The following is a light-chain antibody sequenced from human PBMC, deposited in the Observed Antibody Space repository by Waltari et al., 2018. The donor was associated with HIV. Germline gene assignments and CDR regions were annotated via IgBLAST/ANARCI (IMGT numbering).Light chain of an antibody. CDR1: QNISSY. J-gene: IGKJ1*01. V-gene: IGKV1-39*01. Sequence: DIQMTQSPSSLSASVGDRVTITCRASQNISSYLNWYQQEPGKAPKLLIYAASSLQSGVPSMFSVGGSGTDFTLTISSLQPEDFATYYCQQSYSTPRTFGQGTKVEIK. CDR2: AAS. CDR3: QQSYSTPRT.